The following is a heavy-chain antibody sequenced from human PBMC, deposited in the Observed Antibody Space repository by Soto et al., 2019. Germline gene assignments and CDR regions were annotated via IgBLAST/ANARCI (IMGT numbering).Heavy chain of an antibody. J-gene: IGHJ5*02. Sequence: PGGSLRLSCAASGFTFSDYYMSWIRQAPGKGLEWVSYISSSGSTIYYADSAKGRFTISRDNAKNSLYLQMNSLRAEDTAVYYCARSSIAVAARENWFDPWGKGTLVTVSS. V-gene: IGHV3-11*01. CDR2: ISSSGSTI. CDR3: ARSSIAVAARENWFDP. CDR1: GFTFSDYY. D-gene: IGHD6-19*01.